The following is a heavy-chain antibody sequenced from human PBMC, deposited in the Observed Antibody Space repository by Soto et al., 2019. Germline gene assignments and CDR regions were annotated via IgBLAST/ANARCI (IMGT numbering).Heavy chain of an antibody. CDR3: ARGAVAGPSTFDY. V-gene: IGHV3-30-3*01. D-gene: IGHD6-19*01. CDR2: ISYDGSNK. J-gene: IGHJ4*02. Sequence: QVQLVASGGGVVQPGRSLRLSCAASGFTFSSYAMHWVRQAPGKGLEWVAVISYDGSNKYYADSVKGRFTISRDNSKNTLYLQMNSLRAEDTAVYYCARGAVAGPSTFDYWGQGTLVTVSS. CDR1: GFTFSSYA.